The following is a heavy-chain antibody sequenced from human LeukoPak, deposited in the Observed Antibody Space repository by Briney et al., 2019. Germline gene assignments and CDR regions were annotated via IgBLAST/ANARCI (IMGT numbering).Heavy chain of an antibody. CDR3: ARDGGFGDLEIDY. CDR1: GSTFTGYY. J-gene: IGHJ4*02. CDR2: INPNSGGT. V-gene: IGHV1-2*02. Sequence: ASVKVSCKASGSTFTGYYMHWVRQAPGQGLEWMGWINPNSGGTNYAQKFQGRVTMTRDTSISTAYMELSRLRSDDTAVYYCARDGGFGDLEIDYWGQGTLVTVSS. D-gene: IGHD3-10*01.